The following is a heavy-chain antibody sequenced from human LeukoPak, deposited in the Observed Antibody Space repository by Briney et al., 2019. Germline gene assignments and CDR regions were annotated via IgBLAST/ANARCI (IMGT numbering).Heavy chain of an antibody. CDR2: IKSRDDGGTT. CDR1: GSAVKNTW. D-gene: IGHD2/OR15-2a*01. Sequence: GGSLRLSCAASGSAVKNTWMSWVRQAPGKGLEWVGRIKSRDDGGTTEFAATVKGRFTISRDDSKNTLSLQMNSLKFEDTAVYYCTTYNSRDAFDMWGRGTMVTVSP. J-gene: IGHJ3*02. CDR3: TTYNSRDAFDM. V-gene: IGHV3-15*01.